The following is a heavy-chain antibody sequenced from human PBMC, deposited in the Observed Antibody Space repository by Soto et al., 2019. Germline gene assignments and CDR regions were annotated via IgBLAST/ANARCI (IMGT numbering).Heavy chain of an antibody. CDR1: GFSFSNNW. D-gene: IGHD6-19*01. Sequence: EVQLVESGGGLVQPGGSLRLSCEASGFSFSNNWMTWVRQAPGKGLEWVANIKQDGSEKYYIYSAEGRFTISRDNAKKSPYLQRKSLRGKDTAEYNCVSMAGNWIAPWGQGHVVTVSS. J-gene: IGHJ5*02. CDR3: VSMAGNWIAP. CDR2: IKQDGSEK. V-gene: IGHV3-7*01.